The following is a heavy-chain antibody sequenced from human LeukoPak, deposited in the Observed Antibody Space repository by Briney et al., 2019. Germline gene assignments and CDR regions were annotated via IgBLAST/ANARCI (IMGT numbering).Heavy chain of an antibody. CDR3: ARERSPVPAAIKTCSAVDI. CDR2: ISAYNGNT. D-gene: IGHD2-2*02. V-gene: IGHV1-18*04. Sequence: ASVKVFCKASGYTFTSYGISWVRQALGQGLQWMGWISAYNGNTNYSQKFQGRVTITTDASTSTAYMQLRSLTPAATTAYSCARERSPVPAAIKTCSAVDIWGHGTMVTVSS. CDR1: GYTFTSYG. J-gene: IGHJ3*02.